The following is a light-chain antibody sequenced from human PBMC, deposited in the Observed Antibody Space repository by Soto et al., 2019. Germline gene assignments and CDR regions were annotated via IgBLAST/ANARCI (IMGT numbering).Light chain of an antibody. Sequence: QAVVTQPPSASGTPGQRVTISFSGSSSNIGSNTVNWYQQLPGTAPKLLMYSNNQRPSGVPDRFSGSKSGTSASLAISGLQSEDEADYYCAAWDDSLNGVVFGGGTKLTVL. J-gene: IGLJ2*01. V-gene: IGLV1-44*01. CDR2: SNN. CDR1: SSNIGSNT. CDR3: AAWDDSLNGVV.